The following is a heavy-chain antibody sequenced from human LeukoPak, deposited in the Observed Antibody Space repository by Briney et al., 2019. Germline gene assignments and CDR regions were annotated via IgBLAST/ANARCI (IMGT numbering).Heavy chain of an antibody. CDR1: GGSISSYY. J-gene: IGHJ4*02. D-gene: IGHD3-10*01. Sequence: SETLSLTCTVSGGSISSYYWSWIRQPPGKGLEWIGYIYYSGSTNYNPSLKSRVTISVDTSKNQFSLKLSSVTAADTAVYYCARLVGSGSYYLFDYWGQGTLVTVSS. V-gene: IGHV4-59*08. CDR2: IYYSGST. CDR3: ARLVGSGSYYLFDY.